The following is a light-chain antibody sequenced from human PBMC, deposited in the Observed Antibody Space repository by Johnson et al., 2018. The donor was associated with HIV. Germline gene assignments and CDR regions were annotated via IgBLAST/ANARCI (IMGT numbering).Light chain of an antibody. CDR2: DNN. CDR1: SSNIGNNY. CDR3: GTWDSSLSTGYV. V-gene: IGLV1-51*01. J-gene: IGLJ1*01. Sequence: HSVLTQPPSVSAAPGQKVTISCSGSSSNIGNNYVSWYQQLPGTAPKLLIYDNNKRPSGIPDRFSGSKSGTSATLGITGLQTGDEADYYCGTWDSSLSTGYVFGTGTKVTGL.